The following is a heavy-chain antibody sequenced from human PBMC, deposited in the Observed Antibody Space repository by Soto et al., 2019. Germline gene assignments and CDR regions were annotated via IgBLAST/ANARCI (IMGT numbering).Heavy chain of an antibody. Sequence: RASVKVSCKASGGTFSSYAISWVRQAPGQGLEWMGGIIPIFGTADYAQKFQGRVTITADKSTSTAYMELSSLRSEDTAVYYCAWGYYYDSSGYPPLFDYWGQGTLVTVSS. CDR2: IIPIFGTA. V-gene: IGHV1-69*06. CDR3: AWGYYYDSSGYPPLFDY. CDR1: GGTFSSYA. D-gene: IGHD3-22*01. J-gene: IGHJ4*02.